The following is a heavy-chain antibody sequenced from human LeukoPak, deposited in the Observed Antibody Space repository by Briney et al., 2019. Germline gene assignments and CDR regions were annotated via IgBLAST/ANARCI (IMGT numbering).Heavy chain of an antibody. Sequence: PGRSLRLSCAASGFTFDDYAMHWVRQAPGKGLEWVSGISWNSGSIGYADSVKGRFTISRDNAKNSLYLQMNSLRAEDTALYYCAKGSSGSVVDWFDPWGQGTLVTVSS. D-gene: IGHD3-22*01. CDR1: GFTFDDYA. V-gene: IGHV3-9*01. CDR3: AKGSSGSVVDWFDP. J-gene: IGHJ5*02. CDR2: ISWNSGSI.